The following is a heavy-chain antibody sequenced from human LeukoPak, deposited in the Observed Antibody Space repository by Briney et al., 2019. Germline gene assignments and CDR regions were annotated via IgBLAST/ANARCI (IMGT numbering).Heavy chain of an antibody. J-gene: IGHJ5*02. CDR2: ISGSGGTT. D-gene: IGHD6-19*01. V-gene: IGHV3-23*01. CDR3: AKDQRSGWSP. CDR1: GFTFSSYA. Sequence: GGSLRLSCAASGFTFSSYAMSWVRQAPGKGLEWVSAISGSGGTTYDADSVRGRFTISRDNSKNTLYLQMNSLRVDDTAMYYCAKDQRSGWSPWGRGTLVTVFS.